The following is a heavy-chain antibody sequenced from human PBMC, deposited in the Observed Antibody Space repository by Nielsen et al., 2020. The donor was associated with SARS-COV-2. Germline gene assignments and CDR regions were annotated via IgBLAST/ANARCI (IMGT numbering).Heavy chain of an antibody. CDR1: VFTFSSYA. Sequence: LKISCAASVFTFSSYAMSWVRQPPGKGLEWVSAISGSGGSTYYADSVKGRFTISRDNYKNTLYLQMNSLRAEDTAVYYCAKIYDFWSGYNWFDPWGQGTLVTVSS. D-gene: IGHD3-3*01. V-gene: IGHV3-23*01. CDR3: AKIYDFWSGYNWFDP. CDR2: ISGSGGST. J-gene: IGHJ5*02.